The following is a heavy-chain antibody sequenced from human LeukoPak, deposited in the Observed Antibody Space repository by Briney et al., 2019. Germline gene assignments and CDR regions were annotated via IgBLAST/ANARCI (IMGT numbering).Heavy chain of an antibody. Sequence: ASVTVSCKASGGTFSSYAISWVRQAPGQGLEWMGGIIPIFGTANYAQKFQGRVTITADESTSTAYMELSSLRSEDTAVYYCASDIAAAGENGYYYYGMDVWGKGTPVTVSS. D-gene: IGHD6-13*01. CDR2: IIPIFGTA. CDR3: ASDIAAAGENGYYYYGMDV. CDR1: GGTFSSYA. J-gene: IGHJ6*04. V-gene: IGHV1-69*13.